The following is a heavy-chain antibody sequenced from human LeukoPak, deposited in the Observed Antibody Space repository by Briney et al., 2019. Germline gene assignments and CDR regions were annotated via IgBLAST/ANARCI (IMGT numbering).Heavy chain of an antibody. CDR1: GYTFTRYD. CDR2: MNPSGGNT. J-gene: IGHJ6*02. V-gene: IGHV1-8*01. Sequence: ASVKVYCKASGYTFTRYDINWVRQATGLGLEWMGWMNPSGGNTGYAQKFLGRVTMTRDTSIRTAYMELSNLRSEDTAVYYCARGCSGGSCNGMDVWGQGTTVTVSS. D-gene: IGHD2-15*01. CDR3: ARGCSGGSCNGMDV.